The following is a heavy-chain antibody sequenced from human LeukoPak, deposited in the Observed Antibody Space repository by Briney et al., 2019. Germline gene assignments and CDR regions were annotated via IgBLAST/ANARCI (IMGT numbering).Heavy chain of an antibody. CDR2: IYYSGST. D-gene: IGHD2-15*01. J-gene: IGHJ4*02. CDR3: ARGVVVAATGVPYDY. Sequence: PSGTLSLTCTVSGGSISSGDYYWSWIRQPPGKGPEWIGYIYYSGSTYYNPSLKSRVTISVDTSKNQFSLKLSSVTAADTAVYYCARGVVVAATGVPYDYWGQGTLVTVSS. CDR1: GGSISSGDYY. V-gene: IGHV4-30-4*08.